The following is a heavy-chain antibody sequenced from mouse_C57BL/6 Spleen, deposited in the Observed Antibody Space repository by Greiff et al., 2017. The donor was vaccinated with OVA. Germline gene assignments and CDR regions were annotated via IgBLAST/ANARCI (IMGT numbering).Heavy chain of an antibody. D-gene: IGHD1-1*01. CDR3: ARVDDGSSWFAY. Sequence: EVQLVESEGGLVQPGSSMKLSCTASGFTFSDYYVAWVRQVPEKGLEWVANINYDGSSTYYLDSLKSRFIISRDNATNILYLQMSSLKSEDTATYDCARVDDGSSWFAYWGQGTLVTVSS. CDR1: GFTFSDYY. J-gene: IGHJ3*01. V-gene: IGHV5-16*01. CDR2: INYDGSST.